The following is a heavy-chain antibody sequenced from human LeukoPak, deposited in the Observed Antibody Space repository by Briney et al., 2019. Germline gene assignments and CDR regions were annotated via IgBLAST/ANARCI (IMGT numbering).Heavy chain of an antibody. CDR2: ISYDGSNK. CDR3: AKDHTVTITLEYYYYGMDV. D-gene: IGHD4-17*01. Sequence: GGSLRLSCAASGFTLSSYGMHWVRQAPGKGLEWVAVISYDGSNKYYADSVKGRFTISRDNSKNTLYLQMNSLRAEDTAVYYCAKDHTVTITLEYYYYGMDVWGQGTTVTVSS. V-gene: IGHV3-30*18. J-gene: IGHJ6*02. CDR1: GFTLSSYG.